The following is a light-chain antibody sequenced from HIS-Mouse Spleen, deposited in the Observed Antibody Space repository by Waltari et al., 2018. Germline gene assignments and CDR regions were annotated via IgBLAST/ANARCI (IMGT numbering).Light chain of an antibody. Sequence: NFMLTQPHSVSESPGKTVTISCTGSSGSIASNYVQWYQQRPGSAPTTVIYEDNQRPPGVPDRFSGSIDSSSNSASLSISGLKTEDEADYYCQSYDSSNSWVFGGGTKLTVL. J-gene: IGLJ3*02. CDR1: SGSIASNY. CDR3: QSYDSSNSWV. V-gene: IGLV6-57*02. CDR2: EDN.